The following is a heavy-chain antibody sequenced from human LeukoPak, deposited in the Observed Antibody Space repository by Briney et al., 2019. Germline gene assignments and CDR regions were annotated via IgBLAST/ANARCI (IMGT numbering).Heavy chain of an antibody. J-gene: IGHJ4*02. CDR3: ARDSDYYDSRGSLGAY. V-gene: IGHV3-53*01. CDR1: GFTVSSYY. CDR2: IYSGGST. D-gene: IGHD3-22*01. Sequence: AGGSLRLSCAASGFTVSSYYMRWVRQAPGKGLEWVSVIYSGGSTYYADSVNCRFTSTSDNSKNALYLQMISLRAEDTAVYYCARDSDYYDSRGSLGAYWGQGTLVTVSS.